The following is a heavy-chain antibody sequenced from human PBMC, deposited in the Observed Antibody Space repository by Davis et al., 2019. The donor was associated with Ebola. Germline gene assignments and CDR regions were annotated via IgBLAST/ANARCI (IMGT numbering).Heavy chain of an antibody. CDR2: INHSGST. CDR1: GGSISSYY. V-gene: IGHV4-34*01. D-gene: IGHD6-19*01. CDR3: ARGVAGLFS. Sequence: SETLSLTCTVSGGSISSYYWSWIRQPPGKGLEWIGEINHSGSTNYNPSLKSRVTISVDTSKNQFSLKLSSVTAADTAVYYCARGVAGLFSWGQGTLVTVSS. J-gene: IGHJ4*02.